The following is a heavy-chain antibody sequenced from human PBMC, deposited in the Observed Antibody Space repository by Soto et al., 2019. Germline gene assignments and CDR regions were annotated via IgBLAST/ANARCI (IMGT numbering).Heavy chain of an antibody. V-gene: IGHV3-23*01. Sequence: EVQLLESGGGLVQPGGSLRLSCAASGFTFSSYAMSWVRQAPGEGLEWVSAISGSGGSTYYADSVKGRFTISRDNSNNRRYLEMSSLRAEATAVYYCRKEGQQLGGGYFDYWGQGTLVTVAS. CDR1: GFTFSSYA. CDR2: ISGSGGST. J-gene: IGHJ4*02. D-gene: IGHD6-13*01. CDR3: RKEGQQLGGGYFDY.